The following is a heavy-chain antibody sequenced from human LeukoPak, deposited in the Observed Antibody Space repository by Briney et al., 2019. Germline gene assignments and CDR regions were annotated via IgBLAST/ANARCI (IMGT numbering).Heavy chain of an antibody. J-gene: IGHJ4*02. Sequence: GGSLRLSCVASGFSISGYAIHWVRQAPGKGLEWEALISYNGGRKDYADSVKGRFTISRDNSKNTFYLQMNSLRADDTAVYYCARVSSMLRGPLVIQYFDFWGQGTLVTVSS. CDR2: ISYNGGRK. D-gene: IGHD3-10*01. CDR3: ARVSSMLRGPLVIQYFDF. CDR1: GFSISGYA. V-gene: IGHV3-30*04.